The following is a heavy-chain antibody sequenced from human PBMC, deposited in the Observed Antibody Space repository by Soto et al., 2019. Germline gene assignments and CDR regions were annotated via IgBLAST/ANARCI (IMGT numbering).Heavy chain of an antibody. Sequence: SETLSLTCTVSGGSISSSSYYWGWIRQPPGKGLEWIGSIYYSGSTYYNPSLKSRVTISVDTSKNQFSLKLSSVTAADTAVYYCARRQDYDSSGYYNWFDPWGQGTLVTVSS. CDR2: IYYSGST. CDR3: ARRQDYDSSGYYNWFDP. CDR1: GGSISSSSYY. V-gene: IGHV4-39*01. D-gene: IGHD3-22*01. J-gene: IGHJ5*02.